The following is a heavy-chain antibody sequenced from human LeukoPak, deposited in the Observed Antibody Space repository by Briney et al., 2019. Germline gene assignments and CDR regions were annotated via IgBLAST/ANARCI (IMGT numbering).Heavy chain of an antibody. CDR2: IKQDDSEI. V-gene: IGHV3-7*01. Sequence: PGGSLRLSCAASGFTVSNYWMTWVRQAPGKGLEWGANIKQDDSEIYYVDSVKGRFTISRDNAKNSLYLQMNSLRAEDTTVYYCARRAHYDSSGYYYAAFDYWGQGTLVTVSS. CDR3: ARRAHYDSSGYYYAAFDY. J-gene: IGHJ4*02. CDR1: GFTVSNYW. D-gene: IGHD3-22*01.